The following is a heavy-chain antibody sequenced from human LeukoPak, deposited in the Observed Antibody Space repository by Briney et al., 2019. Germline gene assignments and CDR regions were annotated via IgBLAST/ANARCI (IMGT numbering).Heavy chain of an antibody. CDR2: IKSRTDGGTA. V-gene: IGHV3-15*01. CDR1: GFTFSDAW. CDR3: ATVAYCSGVSCYGAFDI. Sequence: GGSLRLSCAASGFTFSDAWMSWVRQGPGKGLEWVGRIKSRTDGGTADYAAPVKGRFTISRDDSKNTLYLQMNSLKTDDTAVYYCATVAYCSGVSCYGAFDIWGQGTMVTVPS. D-gene: IGHD2-15*01. J-gene: IGHJ3*02.